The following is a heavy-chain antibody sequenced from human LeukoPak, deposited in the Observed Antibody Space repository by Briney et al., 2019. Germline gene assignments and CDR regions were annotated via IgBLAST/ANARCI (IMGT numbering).Heavy chain of an antibody. D-gene: IGHD6-19*01. J-gene: IGHJ4*02. CDR1: VYTFTTYG. CDR2: ISAYNGNT. CDR3: ARDPTIAVAGPGY. Sequence: ASVRVSCKASVYTFTTYGISGVRQAPGQGVERMGWISAYNGNTNYAQKLQGRVTITTDTSTSTAYMDLRSLRSDDTAVYYCARDPTIAVAGPGYWGQGTLVTVSS. V-gene: IGHV1-18*01.